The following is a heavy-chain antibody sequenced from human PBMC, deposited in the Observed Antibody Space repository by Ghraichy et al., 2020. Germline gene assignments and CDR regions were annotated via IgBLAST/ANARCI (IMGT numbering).Heavy chain of an antibody. CDR3: ARDSGYYYDSSGYYGKDPPYYYGMDV. J-gene: IGHJ6*02. CDR1: GFTVSSNY. Sequence: GGSLRLSCAASGFTVSSNYMSWVRQAPGKGLEWVSVIYSGGSTYYADSVKGRFTISRDNSKNTLYLQMNSLRAEDTAVYYCARDSGYYYDSSGYYGKDPPYYYGMDVWGQGTTVTVSS. CDR2: IYSGGST. V-gene: IGHV3-66*01. D-gene: IGHD3-22*01.